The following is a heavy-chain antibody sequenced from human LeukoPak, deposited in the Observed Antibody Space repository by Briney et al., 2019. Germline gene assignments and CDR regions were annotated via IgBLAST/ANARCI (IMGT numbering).Heavy chain of an antibody. CDR1: GGSISSGGYS. CDR2: ISGSGGST. CDR3: AKLLRAGRLLTISLDS. D-gene: IGHD3-10*01. Sequence: LSLTCAVSGGSISSGGYSWSWVRQAPGKGLEWVSAISGSGGSTYYADSVKGRFTISRDNSKDTLYLQMNSLRAEDTAVYYCAKLLRAGRLLTISLDSWGQGTLVTVSS. V-gene: IGHV3-23*01. J-gene: IGHJ4*02.